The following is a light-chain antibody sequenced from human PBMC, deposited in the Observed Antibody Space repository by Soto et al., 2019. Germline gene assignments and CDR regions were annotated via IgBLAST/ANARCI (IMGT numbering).Light chain of an antibody. Sequence: DIQMTQSPSSLSASVGDRVTITCRASQGIRTDLGWYQQKPGEAPKLLIYAASSLQSGVPSRFSGSGSGKEFTLTISSLQPEDFATYYCLQHNSYPRTFGQGTKVEI. CDR3: LQHNSYPRT. CDR1: QGIRTD. J-gene: IGKJ1*01. CDR2: AAS. V-gene: IGKV1-17*01.